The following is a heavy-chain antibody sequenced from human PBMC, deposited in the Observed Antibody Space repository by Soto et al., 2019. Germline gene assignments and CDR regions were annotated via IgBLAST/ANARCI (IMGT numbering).Heavy chain of an antibody. CDR2: ISGSGNTA. J-gene: IGHJ4*02. CDR1: GFTFGSYA. V-gene: IGHV3-23*01. Sequence: GGSLRLSCAASGFTFGSYAMSWVRQAPGKGLEWVSGISGSGNTAYYADSVKGRFTISRDNSKNTLYLQMNSLRVEDTALYYCAKDCKSGSGWYWDYWGQGTLVTVSS. D-gene: IGHD6-19*01. CDR3: AKDCKSGSGWYWDY.